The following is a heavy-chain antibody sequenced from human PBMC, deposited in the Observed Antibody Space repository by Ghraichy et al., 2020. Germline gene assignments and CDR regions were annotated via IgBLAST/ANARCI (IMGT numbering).Heavy chain of an antibody. V-gene: IGHV3-53*01. CDR3: ASRLAAAGPA. CDR1: GFTVSSNY. Sequence: GGSLRLSCAASGFTVSSNYMSWVRQAPGKRLEWVSVIYSGGSTYYADSVKGRFTISRDNSMNTLYHQMNSLRAEDTAVYYCASRLAAAGPAWGQGTLVTVSS. CDR2: IYSGGST. D-gene: IGHD6-13*01. J-gene: IGHJ4*02.